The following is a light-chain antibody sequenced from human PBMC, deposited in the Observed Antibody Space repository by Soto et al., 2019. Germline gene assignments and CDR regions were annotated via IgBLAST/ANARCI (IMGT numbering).Light chain of an antibody. V-gene: IGKV1-39*01. CDR1: QTINSY. CDR3: QQSYSPPYT. J-gene: IGKJ2*01. Sequence: DIQMTQSPSSLSASVGDRVTITCRASQTINSYLNWYQQKPGKVPKVLIYGASTLQSGVPPRFSGSGSGTEFTLSISSLQPEDFATYHCQQSYSPPYTFGQGTRLEIK. CDR2: GAS.